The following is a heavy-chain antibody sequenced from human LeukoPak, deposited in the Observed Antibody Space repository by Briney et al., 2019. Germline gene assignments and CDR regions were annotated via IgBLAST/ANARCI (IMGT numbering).Heavy chain of an antibody. D-gene: IGHD1/OR15-1a*01. CDR1: GGSISSRSYY. CDR3: VRWETGTIFDY. CDR2: INYSGTT. V-gene: IGHV4-39*07. Sequence: SETLSLTCTVSGGSISSRSYYWGWIRQPPGKGLEWIGSINYSGTTFYTPSLKSRVTISLDTSKNQFSLRLNSVTAADTAVYYCVRWETGTIFDYWGQGTLVTVSS. J-gene: IGHJ4*02.